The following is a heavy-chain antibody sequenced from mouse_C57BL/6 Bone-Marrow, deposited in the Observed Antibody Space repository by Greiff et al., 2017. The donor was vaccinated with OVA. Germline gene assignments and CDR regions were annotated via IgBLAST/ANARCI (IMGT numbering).Heavy chain of an antibody. CDR3: ARPMDY. CDR2: IDPSDSYT. J-gene: IGHJ4*01. Sequence: VQLQQSGAELVKPGASVKLSCKASGYTFTSYWMQWVKQRPGQGLEWIGEIDPSDSYTNYNQKFKGKATLTVDTSSSTAYMQLSSLTSEDSAVYYCARPMDYWGQGTSVTVSS. CDR1: GYTFTSYW. V-gene: IGHV1-50*01.